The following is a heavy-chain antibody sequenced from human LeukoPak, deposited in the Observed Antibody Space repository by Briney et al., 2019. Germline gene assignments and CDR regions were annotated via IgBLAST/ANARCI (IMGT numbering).Heavy chain of an antibody. CDR2: INPNPNSGGT. CDR3: ARGSYGYD. V-gene: IGHV1-2*02. CDR1: GYSFTDYY. Sequence: ASVKVSCKASGYSFTDYYVHWVRQAPGQGLEWVGWINPNPNSGGTNYAQKFQGRVTMTRDTSIKTAYMELSSLRSDDTAVYYCARGSYGYDWGQGTLVTVSS. J-gene: IGHJ4*02. D-gene: IGHD1-26*01.